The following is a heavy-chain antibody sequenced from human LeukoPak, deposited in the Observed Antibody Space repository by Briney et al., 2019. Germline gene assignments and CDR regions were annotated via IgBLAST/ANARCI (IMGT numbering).Heavy chain of an antibody. J-gene: IGHJ6*02. V-gene: IGHV3-43*01. CDR1: GXTFDDYT. CDR2: ISWDGGST. CDR3: AKDILTGYYGMDV. Sequence: GGSLRLSCAASGXTFDDYTMHWVRQAPGKGLEWVSLISWDGGSTYYADSVKGRFTISRDNSKNSLYLQMNSLRTEDTALYYCAKDILTGYYGMDVWGQGTTVTVSS. D-gene: IGHD3-9*01.